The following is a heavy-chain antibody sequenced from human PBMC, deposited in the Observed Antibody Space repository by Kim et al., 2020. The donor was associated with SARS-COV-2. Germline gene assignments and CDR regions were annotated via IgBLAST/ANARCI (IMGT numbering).Heavy chain of an antibody. CDR2: FDPKDGET. CDR3: ATSEYYGMDV. Sequence: ASVKVSCKVSGYTLTELSMHWVRQAPGKGLEWMGCFDPKDGETIYAQKFQGRVTMTGDTSTDTAYMELSSLRSEDTAVYYCATSEYYGMDVWGQGTPVTVS. J-gene: IGHJ6*02. CDR1: GYTLTELS. V-gene: IGHV1-24*01.